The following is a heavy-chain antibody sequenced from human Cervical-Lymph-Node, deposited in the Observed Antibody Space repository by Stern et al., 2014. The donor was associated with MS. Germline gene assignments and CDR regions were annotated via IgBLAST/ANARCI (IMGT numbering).Heavy chain of an antibody. V-gene: IGHV2-5*02. CDR2: IFLDDDE. Sequence: ESGPTLVKPTQTLTLTCTCSGFSLNTDGVGVGWIRQPPGKALEWLAGIFLDDDERYSPALKSRLSITQDTSKNQVVLTMANMDPVDTATYYCAHTTVTFDEAYGLDVWGQGTTVTVSS. D-gene: IGHD4-17*01. CDR3: AHTTVTFDEAYGLDV. J-gene: IGHJ6*02. CDR1: GFSLNTDGVG.